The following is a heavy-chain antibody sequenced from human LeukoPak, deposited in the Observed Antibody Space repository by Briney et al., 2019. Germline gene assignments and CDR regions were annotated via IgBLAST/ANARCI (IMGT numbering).Heavy chain of an antibody. CDR3: AKDIAVAGYYFDY. V-gene: IGHV3-23*01. J-gene: IGHJ4*02. D-gene: IGHD6-19*01. CDR1: GFTFSSYA. Sequence: GGSLRLSCAASGFTFSSYAMSWVRQAPGKGLEWVSAISGSGGSTYYADSVKGRFTISRDNSKNTLCLQMNSLRAEDTAVYYCAKDIAVAGYYFDYWGQGTLVTVSS. CDR2: ISGSGGST.